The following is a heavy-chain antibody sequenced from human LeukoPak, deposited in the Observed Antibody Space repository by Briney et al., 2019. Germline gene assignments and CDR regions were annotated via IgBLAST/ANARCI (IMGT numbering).Heavy chain of an antibody. V-gene: IGHV3-23*01. Sequence: GGSLRLSCAASGFTFSVFTMSWVRQAPGKVLDWISTINSNVDSTYYADSVKGRFTISRDNSENTVFLQMNSLRAEDTAVYYCAKDGLCPDVCPTKIAVAGYFDYWGQGILVTVSS. CDR2: INSNVDST. CDR1: GFTFSVFT. D-gene: IGHD6-19*01. J-gene: IGHJ4*02. CDR3: AKDGLCPDVCPTKIAVAGYFDY.